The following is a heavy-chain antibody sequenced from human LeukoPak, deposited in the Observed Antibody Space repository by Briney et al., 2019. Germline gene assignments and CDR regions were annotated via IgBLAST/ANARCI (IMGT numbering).Heavy chain of an antibody. V-gene: IGHV3-30-3*01. D-gene: IGHD6-19*01. CDR2: ISYDGSNK. Sequence: GGSLRLSCAASGFTFSSYAMHWVRQAPGKGLGWVAVISYDGSNKYYADSVKGRFTISRDNSKNTLYLQMNSLRVDDTATYYCGSGDLFSSGWYLPFDYWGQGTLVTVSS. CDR3: GSGDLFSSGWYLPFDY. J-gene: IGHJ4*02. CDR1: GFTFSSYA.